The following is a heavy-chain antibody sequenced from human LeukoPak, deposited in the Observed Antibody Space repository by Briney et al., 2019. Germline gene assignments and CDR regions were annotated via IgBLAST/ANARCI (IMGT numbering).Heavy chain of an antibody. V-gene: IGHV3-21*01. CDR2: ISSSSSYI. Sequence: AGGSLRLSCAASGFTFSSYSMNWVRQAPGKGLEWVSSISSSSSYIYYADSVKGRFTISRDNAKNSLYLQMNSLRAEDTAVYYCARDGWMNDYGEGGGYFDYWGQGTLVTVSS. CDR1: GFTFSSYS. J-gene: IGHJ4*02. D-gene: IGHD4-17*01. CDR3: ARDGWMNDYGEGGGYFDY.